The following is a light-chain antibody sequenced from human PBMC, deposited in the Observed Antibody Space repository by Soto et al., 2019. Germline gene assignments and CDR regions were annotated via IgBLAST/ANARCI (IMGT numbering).Light chain of an antibody. CDR1: QGIGNA. Sequence: IQMTQSPSSLSASVGDRVTISCRASQGIGNALGWYQQKPGKPPKVLIYGAYNLQSGVQSRFSGSGSGTEFTLTIRSLQPDDFATYYCQHYNSYSEAFGQGTKVDIK. J-gene: IGKJ1*01. CDR2: GAY. CDR3: QHYNSYSEA. V-gene: IGKV1-17*01.